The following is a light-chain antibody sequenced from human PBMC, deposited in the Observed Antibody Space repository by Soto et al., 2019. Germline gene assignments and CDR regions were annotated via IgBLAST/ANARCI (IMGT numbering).Light chain of an antibody. CDR2: GAS. CDR3: QQYGSSPQT. CDR1: QSVSSSY. V-gene: IGKV3-20*01. Sequence: IMLTQSQGTLSLSPGERAALSCQTSQSVSSSYLAWYQQKPGQAPRLPIYGASSRATGIPDRFSGSGSGTDFTLTISRLEPEDFAVYYCQQYGSSPQTFGQGTMV. J-gene: IGKJ1*01.